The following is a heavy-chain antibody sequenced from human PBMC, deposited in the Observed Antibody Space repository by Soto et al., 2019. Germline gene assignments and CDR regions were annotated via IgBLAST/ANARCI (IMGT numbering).Heavy chain of an antibody. D-gene: IGHD2-15*01. CDR3: ARDRCSGGSCYSDYYGMDV. Sequence: PGGSLRLSCAASGFTFSSYSMNWVRQAPGKGLEWVSSISSSSYIYYADSVKGRFTISRDNAKNSLYLQMNSLRAEDTAVYYCARDRCSGGSCYSDYYGMDVWGQGTTVTVSS. CDR2: ISSSSYI. V-gene: IGHV3-21*01. J-gene: IGHJ6*02. CDR1: GFTFSSYS.